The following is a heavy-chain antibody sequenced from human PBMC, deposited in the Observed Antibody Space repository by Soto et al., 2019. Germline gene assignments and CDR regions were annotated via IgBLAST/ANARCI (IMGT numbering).Heavy chain of an antibody. V-gene: IGHV3-30-3*01. J-gene: IGHJ4*03. CDR1: GFTFSSYA. CDR3: AGDHSLANIPLDY. D-gene: IGHD5-12*01. CDR2: ISYDGSNK. Sequence: QVQLVESGGGVVQPGSSLRLSCAASGFTFSSYAMHWVRQAPGKALGWVAGISYDGSNKYYPVSVKGRVTISRDNCKNALYLHMNTLRAEDMAVYCCAGDHSLANIPLDYEGSGSLYTVSS.